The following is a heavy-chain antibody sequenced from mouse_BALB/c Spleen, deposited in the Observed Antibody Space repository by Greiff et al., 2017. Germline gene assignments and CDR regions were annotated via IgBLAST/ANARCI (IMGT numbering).Heavy chain of an antibody. Sequence: EVQLVESGGGLVQPGGSRKLSCAASGFTFSSFGMHWVRQAPEKGLEWVAYISSGSSTIYYADTVKGRFTISRDNPKNTLFLQMTSLRSEDTAMYYCARLGYYAMDYWDQGTSVTVSS. J-gene: IGHJ4*01. CDR3: ARLGYYAMDY. V-gene: IGHV5-17*02. D-gene: IGHD4-1*01. CDR2: ISSGSSTI. CDR1: GFTFSSFG.